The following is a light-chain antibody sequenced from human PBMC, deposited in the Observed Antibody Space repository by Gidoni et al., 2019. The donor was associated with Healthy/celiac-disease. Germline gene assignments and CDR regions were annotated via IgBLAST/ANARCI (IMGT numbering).Light chain of an antibody. Sequence: QSVLTHPPSASGTPGQRVTISCSGSSSNIGSNYVYWYQQLPGTAPKLLLYRINQRPSGVPDRFSGSKSGTSASLAISGLRSEDEADYYCAAWDDSLSGWVFGGGTKLTVL. J-gene: IGLJ3*02. CDR1: SSNIGSNY. CDR2: RIN. CDR3: AAWDDSLSGWV. V-gene: IGLV1-47*01.